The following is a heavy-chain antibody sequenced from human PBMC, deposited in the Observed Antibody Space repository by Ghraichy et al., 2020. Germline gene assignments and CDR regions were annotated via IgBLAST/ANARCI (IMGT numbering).Heavy chain of an antibody. V-gene: IGHV4-39*01. CDR3: ARGFGSGWPNYYYYYGMDV. Sequence: SETLSLTCTVSGGSISSSSYYWGWIRQPPGKGLGWIGSIYYSGSTYYNPSLKSRVTISVDTSKTQFSLKLSSVTAADTAVYYRARGFGSGWPNYYYYYGMDVWGQGTTVTVSS. J-gene: IGHJ6*02. D-gene: IGHD6-19*01. CDR2: IYYSGST. CDR1: GGSISSSSYY.